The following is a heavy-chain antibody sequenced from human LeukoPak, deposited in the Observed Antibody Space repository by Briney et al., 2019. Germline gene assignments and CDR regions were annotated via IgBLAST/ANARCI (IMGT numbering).Heavy chain of an antibody. D-gene: IGHD4-17*01. V-gene: IGHV3-30-3*01. CDR1: GFTFSSYA. CDR2: ISYDGSNK. Sequence: PGRSLRLSCAASGFTFSSYAMHWVRQAPGKGLEWVAVISYDGSNKYYADSVKGRFTISRDNSKNTLYLQMNSLRAEDTAVYYCARDEGYGDYYFDYWGQGTLVTVSS. CDR3: ARDEGYGDYYFDY. J-gene: IGHJ4*02.